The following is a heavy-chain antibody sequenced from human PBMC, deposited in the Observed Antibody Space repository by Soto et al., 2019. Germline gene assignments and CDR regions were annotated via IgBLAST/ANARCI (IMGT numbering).Heavy chain of an antibody. CDR1: GFTFSSYA. D-gene: IGHD5-12*01. Sequence: GGSMRLSCAASGFTFSSYAMHWVRQAPGKGLEYVSAISSNGGSTYYADSVKGRFTISRDNSKNTLYLQMGSLRAEDMAVYYCARSGSGYDFDYWGQGTLVTVSS. CDR2: ISSNGGST. CDR3: ARSGSGYDFDY. V-gene: IGHV3-64*02. J-gene: IGHJ4*02.